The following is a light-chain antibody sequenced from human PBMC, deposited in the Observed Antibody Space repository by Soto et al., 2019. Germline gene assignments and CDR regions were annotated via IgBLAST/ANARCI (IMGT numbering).Light chain of an antibody. CDR1: QSVRND. J-gene: IGKJ4*01. V-gene: IGKV3-11*01. CDR2: SAS. CDR3: QQRTNLPPT. Sequence: EIVLTQSPATLSLSPGERATLSCRASQSVRNDLVWYHQKPVQAPRVLIYSASNRATGIPARFSGSGSGTDFTLTISSLEPADFAVYYCQQRTNLPPTFGGGTKVEMK.